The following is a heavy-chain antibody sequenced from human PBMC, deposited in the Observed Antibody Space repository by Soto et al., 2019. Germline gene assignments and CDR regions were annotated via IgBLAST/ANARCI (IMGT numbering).Heavy chain of an antibody. Sequence: EVQLLESGGGLVQPGGSLRLSCAASGFTFSSHWMHWVRQVPGKGLVWVSRINSDGTSTTYVDSVKGRFTTSRGNAKNTLYLQMNSLRVEDTAVYYCAKVGYTSDWEERHFDYWGEGTLVIVS. CDR1: GFTFSSHW. CDR2: INSDGTST. J-gene: IGHJ4*02. D-gene: IGHD6-19*01. V-gene: IGHV3-74*03. CDR3: AKVGYTSDWEERHFDY.